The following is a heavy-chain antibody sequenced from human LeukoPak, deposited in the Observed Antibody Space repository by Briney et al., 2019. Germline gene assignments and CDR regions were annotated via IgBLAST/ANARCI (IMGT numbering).Heavy chain of an antibody. CDR2: IKQDGSEK. Sequence: GGSLRLSCAASGFTFSSYWMSWVRQAPGKGLEWVANIKQDGSEKYYVDSVKGRFTISRDNAKNSLYLQMNSLRAEDTAVYYCARDTSYYDSSGYYPPDYWGQGTLVTVSS. CDR3: ARDTSYYDSSGYYPPDY. V-gene: IGHV3-7*01. CDR1: GFTFSSYW. D-gene: IGHD3-22*01. J-gene: IGHJ4*02.